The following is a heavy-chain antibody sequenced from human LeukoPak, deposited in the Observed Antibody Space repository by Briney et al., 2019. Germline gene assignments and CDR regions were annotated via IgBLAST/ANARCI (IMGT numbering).Heavy chain of an antibody. CDR3: AKDPALYYYDSKAVAY. CDR2: IYSGGST. V-gene: IGHV3-53*01. J-gene: IGHJ4*02. Sequence: GGSLRLSCAASGFTVSSNHMSWVRLAPGKGLEWVSVIYSGGSTDYADSVKGRFTISRDNSKNTLYLQMNSLRAEDTAVYYCAKDPALYYYDSKAVAYWGQGTLVTVSS. CDR1: GFTVSSNH. D-gene: IGHD3-22*01.